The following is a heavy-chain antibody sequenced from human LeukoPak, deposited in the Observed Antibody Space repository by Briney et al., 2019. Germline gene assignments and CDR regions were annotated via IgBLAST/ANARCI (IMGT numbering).Heavy chain of an antibody. CDR3: AQEHFDTSGYYSRFDN. V-gene: IGHV3-23*01. J-gene: IGHJ4*02. D-gene: IGHD3-22*01. CDR2: ISGSDGST. Sequence: GGSLRLSCAASGFTFSSYAMTWVRQAPDKGLEWVSAISGSDGSTYYADSVKGRFTISRDNSQITVFLHMNSLRADDTAVYYCAQEHFDTSGYYSRFDNWGQGILVTVSS. CDR1: GFTFSSYA.